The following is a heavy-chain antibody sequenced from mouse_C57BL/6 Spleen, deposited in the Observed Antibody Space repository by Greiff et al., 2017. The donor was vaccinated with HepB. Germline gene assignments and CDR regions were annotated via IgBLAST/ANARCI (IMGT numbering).Heavy chain of an antibody. CDR1: GYTFTSYW. CDR2: IDPSDSET. Sequence: VKLKQPGAELVRPGSSVKLSCKASGYTFTSYWMHWVKQRPIQGLEWIGNIDPSDSETHYNQKFKDKATLTVDKSSSTAYMQLSSLTSEDSAVYYCARRTTTDYFDYWGQGTTLTVSS. V-gene: IGHV1-52*01. D-gene: IGHD1-1*01. CDR3: ARRTTTDYFDY. J-gene: IGHJ2*01.